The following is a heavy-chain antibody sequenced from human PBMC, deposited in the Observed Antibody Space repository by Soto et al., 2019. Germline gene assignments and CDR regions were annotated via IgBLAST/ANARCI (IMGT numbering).Heavy chain of an antibody. CDR1: GFTFSSYG. CDR3: ARGDPVVVVAATPGYYYGMDV. V-gene: IGHV3-33*01. J-gene: IGHJ6*02. D-gene: IGHD2-15*01. CDR2: IWYDGSNK. Sequence: PGGSLILSCAASGFTFSSYGMHWVRQAPGKGLEWVAVIWYDGSNKYYADSVKGRFTISRDNSKNTLYLQMNSLRAEDTAVYYCARGDPVVVVAATPGYYYGMDVWGQGTTVTVS.